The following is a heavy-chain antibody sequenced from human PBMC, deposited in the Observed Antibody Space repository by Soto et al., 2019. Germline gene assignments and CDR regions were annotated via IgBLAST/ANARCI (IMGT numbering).Heavy chain of an antibody. V-gene: IGHV1-18*04. CDR3: ARRQPDYYYYDSSGYNAYYFDY. CDR2: ISAYNGNT. D-gene: IGHD3-22*01. J-gene: IGHJ4*02. Sequence: QVQLVQSGAEVKKPGASVKVSCKASGYTFTSYGISWVRQAPGQGLEWMGWISAYNGNTNDAQKLQGRVTMTTDTTTSTAYMELRSLRSDDTAVYYCARRQPDYYYYDSSGYNAYYFDYWGQGTLVTVSS. CDR1: GYTFTSYG.